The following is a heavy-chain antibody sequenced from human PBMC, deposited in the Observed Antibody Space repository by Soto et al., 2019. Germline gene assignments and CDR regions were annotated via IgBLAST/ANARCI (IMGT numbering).Heavy chain of an antibody. V-gene: IGHV4-59*01. CDR2: IYYSGST. J-gene: IGHJ4*02. D-gene: IGHD6-19*01. CDR1: GGSISSYY. CDR3: ARVPFSSGHDFGGNYFDY. Sequence: SETLSLTCTVSGGSISSYYWSWIRQPPGKGLEWIGYIYYSGSTNYNPSLKSRVTISVDTSKNQFSLKLSSVTAADTAVYYCARVPFSSGHDFGGNYFDYWGQGTLVTVSS.